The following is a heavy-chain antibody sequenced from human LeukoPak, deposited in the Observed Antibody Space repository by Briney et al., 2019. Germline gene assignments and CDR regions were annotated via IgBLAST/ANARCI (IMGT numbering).Heavy chain of an antibody. Sequence: TGTSLRLSCEASGFTFSTFPMHCVRQTPDKRLEWVAVISHDGRDTYYADSVKGRFTISRDNSKNTLYLKMNSLSPEDTAVVYCARVGRVSIYPSYMDVWGKGTTVTVSS. CDR2: ISHDGRDT. D-gene: IGHD6-6*01. V-gene: IGHV3-30*04. CDR3: ARVGRVSIYPSYMDV. J-gene: IGHJ6*03. CDR1: GFTFSTFP.